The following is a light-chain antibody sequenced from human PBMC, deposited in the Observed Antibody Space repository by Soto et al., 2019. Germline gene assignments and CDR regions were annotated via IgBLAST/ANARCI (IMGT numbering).Light chain of an antibody. Sequence: QTVVTQEPSFSVSPGGKVTLTCGLTSGAVSTNNYPSWYQQTPGQAPRTLVHSTNTRSAGVPDRFSGSILGNKAALTITGAQAEDEGDYYCALYLGSGTGVFGIGTKVTVL. CDR1: SGAVSTNNY. CDR2: STN. J-gene: IGLJ1*01. CDR3: ALYLGSGTGV. V-gene: IGLV8-61*01.